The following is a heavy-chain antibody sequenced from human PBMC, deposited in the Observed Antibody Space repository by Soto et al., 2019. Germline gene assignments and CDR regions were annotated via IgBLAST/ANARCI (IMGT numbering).Heavy chain of an antibody. V-gene: IGHV1-58*01. J-gene: IGHJ3*02. CDR2: IVVGSGNT. CDR3: AADGYFYDSSYAFDI. Sequence: SVKVSCKASGFTFSSSAVQWVRQARGQRLEWIGWIVVGSGNTNYAQKFQERVTISRDMSTSTAYMELSSLRSEDTAVYYCAADGYFYDSSYAFDIWGLGTTVTVSS. CDR1: GFTFSSSA. D-gene: IGHD3-22*01.